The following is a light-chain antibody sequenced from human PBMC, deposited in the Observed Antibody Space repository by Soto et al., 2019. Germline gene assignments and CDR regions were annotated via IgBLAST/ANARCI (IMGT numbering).Light chain of an antibody. Sequence: DIQMTQSPSTLSASVGDRVTITCRASQSISNWLAWYQQKPGKAPKLLISGASSLESGVPSRFSGSGSGTEFTLTISSLQPDDFATYYCQQYDSYSYTSGQGTKLEIK. CDR2: GAS. J-gene: IGKJ2*01. V-gene: IGKV1-5*01. CDR1: QSISNW. CDR3: QQYDSYSYT.